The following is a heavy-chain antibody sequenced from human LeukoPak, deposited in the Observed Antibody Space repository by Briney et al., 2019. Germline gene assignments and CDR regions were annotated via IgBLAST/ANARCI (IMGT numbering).Heavy chain of an antibody. J-gene: IGHJ4*02. CDR3: ARGLDYSKEGLDY. Sequence: PGGSLRLSCAASGITVNSNYMSWVRQAPGKGLEWVSVIYSGSSTYYADSVKGRFTISRDNSKNTLYLQMNSLRAEDTAVYYCARGLDYSKEGLDYWGQGTLVTVSS. D-gene: IGHD4-11*01. CDR2: IYSGSST. CDR1: GITVNSNY. V-gene: IGHV3-53*01.